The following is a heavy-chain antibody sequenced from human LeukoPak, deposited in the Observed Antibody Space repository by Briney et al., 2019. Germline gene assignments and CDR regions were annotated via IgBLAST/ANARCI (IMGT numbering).Heavy chain of an antibody. V-gene: IGHV4-59*08. J-gene: IGHJ2*01. D-gene: IGHD5-24*01. CDR2: IYYSGST. Sequence: SETLSLTCTVSGGSISSYYWSWIRQPPGKGLEWIGYIYYSGSTNYNPSLKSRVTISVDTSKNQFSLKLSSVTAADTAVYYCARLPGDGSQNWYFDLWGRGTLVTVSS. CDR1: GGSISSYY. CDR3: ARLPGDGSQNWYFDL.